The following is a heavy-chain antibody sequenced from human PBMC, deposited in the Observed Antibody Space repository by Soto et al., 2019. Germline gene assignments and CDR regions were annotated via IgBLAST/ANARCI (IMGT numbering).Heavy chain of an antibody. CDR1: GYSFAGDW. CDR3: ARQIYDSDTGPNFQYYFDS. V-gene: IGHV5-10-1*01. J-gene: IGHJ4*02. Sequence: PGESLKISCKGSGYSFAGDWITWVRQKPGKGLDWMGRIDPSDSQTYYSPSFRGHVTISATKSITTVFLQWSSLRASDTAMYYCARQIYDSDTGPNFQYYFDSWGQGTPVTVSS. CDR2: IDPSDSQT. D-gene: IGHD3-22*01.